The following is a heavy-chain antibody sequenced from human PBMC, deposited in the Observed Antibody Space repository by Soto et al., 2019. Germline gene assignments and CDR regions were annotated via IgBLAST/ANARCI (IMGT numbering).Heavy chain of an antibody. CDR1: GYTFYSHS. J-gene: IGHJ6*02. D-gene: IGHD5-18*01. CDR3: ARCIQGDYYYGMDV. V-gene: IGHV1-18*01. Sequence: QAQLVQSGAEVRKPGASVKVSCKASGYTFYSHSISWVRQAPGQGLEWMGRINADYGNTQYAQKFRGRVTMTTDTSTTTVYMELTNLRSADTAVYYCARCIQGDYYYGMDVWGQGTTVTDSS. CDR2: INADYGNT.